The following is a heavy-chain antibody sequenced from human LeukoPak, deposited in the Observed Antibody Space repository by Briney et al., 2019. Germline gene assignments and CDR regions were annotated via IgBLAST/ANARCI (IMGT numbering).Heavy chain of an antibody. V-gene: IGHV4-59*08. J-gene: IGHJ6*02. CDR3: ARHSYNYYGLDV. CDR2: IHYSGTT. CDR1: GGSISTYY. Sequence: SETLSLTCTVSGGSISTYYWSWIRQPPGKGLEWIGYIHYSGTTNYNPSLKSRVTMSVDTSNNHLSLRLTSVTAADTALYYCARHSYNYYGLDVWGQGTTIIVSS.